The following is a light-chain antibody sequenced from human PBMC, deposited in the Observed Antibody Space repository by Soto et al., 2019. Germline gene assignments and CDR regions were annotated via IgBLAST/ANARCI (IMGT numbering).Light chain of an antibody. CDR3: QQCGVSPWT. J-gene: IGKJ1*01. Sequence: FVLTQSPVTLSLSPGEGATLSCRASQSGGSTSLAWYQQKPGQAPRLLIYDTSSRATGIPARFSGSGSGTDFALTISRLDPEDFAVYYYQQCGVSPWTFGQGTKVEI. V-gene: IGKV3-20*01. CDR2: DTS. CDR1: QSGGSTS.